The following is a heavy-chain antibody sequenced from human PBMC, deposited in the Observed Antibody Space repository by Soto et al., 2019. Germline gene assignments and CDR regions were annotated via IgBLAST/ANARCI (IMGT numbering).Heavy chain of an antibody. Sequence: GESLKISCKGSGYSFTSYWIGWVRQMPGKGLEWMGIIYPGDSDTRYSPSFQGQVTISADKSISTAYLQWSSLKASDTAMYYCARLERFLEWPREAFDIWGQGTMVTVSS. V-gene: IGHV5-51*01. D-gene: IGHD3-3*01. J-gene: IGHJ3*02. CDR1: GYSFTSYW. CDR3: ARLERFLEWPREAFDI. CDR2: IYPGDSDT.